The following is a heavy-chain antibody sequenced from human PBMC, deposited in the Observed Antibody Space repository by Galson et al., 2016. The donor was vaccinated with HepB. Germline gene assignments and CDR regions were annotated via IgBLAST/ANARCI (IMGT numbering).Heavy chain of an antibody. V-gene: IGHV5-51*01. Sequence: QSGAEVKKPGESLKISCKASGYMFTSHWIGWVRQMPGKGLEWMGIIYPADSNTRYSPSFQGQVTFSSDKSINTAYLHWSSLKASDTAMYYCVRMDTDSSGYYFSGFEYWGQGSLVTVSS. CDR1: GYMFTSHW. CDR2: IYPADSNT. CDR3: VRMDTDSSGYYFSGFEY. J-gene: IGHJ4*02. D-gene: IGHD3-22*01.